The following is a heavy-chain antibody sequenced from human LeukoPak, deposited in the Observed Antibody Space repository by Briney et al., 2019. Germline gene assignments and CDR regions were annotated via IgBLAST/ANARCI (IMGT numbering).Heavy chain of an antibody. Sequence: ASVKVSCKASGGTFSSYAINWVRQAPGQGLEWMGGIIPIFGTANYAQKFQGRVTITADESTSTAYMELSSLRSEDTAVYYCARYSGSSYGFDYWGQGTLVTVSS. J-gene: IGHJ4*02. CDR2: IIPIFGTA. D-gene: IGHD1-26*01. V-gene: IGHV1-69*13. CDR3: ARYSGSSYGFDY. CDR1: GGTFSSYA.